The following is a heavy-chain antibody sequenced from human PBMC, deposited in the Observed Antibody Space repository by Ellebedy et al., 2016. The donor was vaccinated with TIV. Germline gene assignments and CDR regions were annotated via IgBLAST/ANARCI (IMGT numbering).Heavy chain of an antibody. CDR1: GFSFSSYG. CDR3: AKGVYDSSLSGLDV. D-gene: IGHD3-22*01. Sequence: GESLKISCAASGFSFSSYGMHWVRQAPGKGLEWVAVISPDGSDKYYADSVKGRFTISRDNSKNTLYLQMNSLRAEDTAVYYCAKGVYDSSLSGLDVWGQGTTVTVSS. J-gene: IGHJ6*02. CDR2: ISPDGSDK. V-gene: IGHV3-30*18.